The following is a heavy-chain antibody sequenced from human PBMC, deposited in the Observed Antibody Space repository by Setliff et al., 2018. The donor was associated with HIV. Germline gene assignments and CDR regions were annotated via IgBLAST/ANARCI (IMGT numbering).Heavy chain of an antibody. D-gene: IGHD5-18*01. J-gene: IGHJ4*02. Sequence: PSETLSLTCSVSGGSISNNDYYWGWIRQSPGKGLEWIGTIFNSGSTNYNPSLKSRVTISVDTSKNQFSLRLSSVTAADRAVYYCARGGGPDTNFDLWGQGTLVTVSS. CDR3: ARGGGPDTNFDL. V-gene: IGHV4-39*07. CDR1: GGSISNNDYY. CDR2: IFNSGST.